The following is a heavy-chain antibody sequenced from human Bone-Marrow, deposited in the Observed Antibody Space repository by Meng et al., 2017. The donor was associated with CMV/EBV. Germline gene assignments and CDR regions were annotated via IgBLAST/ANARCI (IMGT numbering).Heavy chain of an antibody. D-gene: IGHD5-12*01. CDR2: ISSSSSTI. V-gene: IGHV3-48*01. J-gene: IGHJ4*02. CDR3: AKDGGGGGYGVVDY. Sequence: GGSLRLSCAASGFTFSSYSMNWVRQAPGKGLEWVSYISSSSSTIYYADSVKGRFTISRDNSKNTLCLQMNSLRAEDTAVYYCAKDGGGGGYGVVDYWGQGTLVTVSS. CDR1: GFTFSSYS.